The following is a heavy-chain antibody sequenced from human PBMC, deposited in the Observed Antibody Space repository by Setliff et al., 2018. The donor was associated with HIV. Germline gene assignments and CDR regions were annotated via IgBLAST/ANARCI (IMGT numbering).Heavy chain of an antibody. CDR2: IYTSGSP. V-gene: IGHV4-61*09. J-gene: IGHJ4*02. CDR3: ARWVYNSACSLDY. Sequence: PSETLSLTCSVSGGSVNSGNYHWAWIRQPAGKGLEWIGHIYTSGSPHYKSSLTSRLTISLDTSRNQFPLKLTSVTAADSATYYCARWVYNSACSLDYWGQGTLVTVSS. D-gene: IGHD6-19*01. CDR1: GGSVNSGNYH.